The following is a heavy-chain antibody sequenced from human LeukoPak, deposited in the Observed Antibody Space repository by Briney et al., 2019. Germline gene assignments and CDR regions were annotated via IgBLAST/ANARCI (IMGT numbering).Heavy chain of an antibody. J-gene: IGHJ3*02. CDR2: IYPGDSDT. Sequence: GESLKISCQGSGYSFTTFWIGWVRQMPGKGLEWMGIIYPGDSDTIYSPSFQGQATISADKSISTAYLQWSSLKASDTAMYYCATRDFGSDAFDIWGQGTMVTVSS. CDR3: ATRDFGSDAFDI. V-gene: IGHV5-51*01. D-gene: IGHD3-16*01. CDR1: GYSFTTFW.